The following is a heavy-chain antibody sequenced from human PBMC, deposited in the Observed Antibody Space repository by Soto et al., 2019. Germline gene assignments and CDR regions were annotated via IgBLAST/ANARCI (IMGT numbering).Heavy chain of an antibody. CDR3: ARVRRRITMVRGVITRPYYFDY. Sequence: QVQLQESGPGLVKPSETLSLTCTVSGGSISSYYWSWIRQPPGKGLEWIGYIYYSGSTNYNPSLKSRVTVSVDTSKNQFSLQLSSVTAADTAVYYCARVRRRITMVRGVITRPYYFDYWGQGTLVTVSS. CDR2: IYYSGST. D-gene: IGHD3-10*01. J-gene: IGHJ4*02. V-gene: IGHV4-59*01. CDR1: GGSISSYY.